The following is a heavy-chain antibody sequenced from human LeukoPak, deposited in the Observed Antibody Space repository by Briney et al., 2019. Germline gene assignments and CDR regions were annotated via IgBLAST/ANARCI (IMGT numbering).Heavy chain of an antibody. CDR2: IYYGGST. V-gene: IGHV4-39*01. Sequence: SETLSLTCTVSGGSISSSSYYWGWIRQPPGKGREWIGSIYYGGSTSYTPSLKSRVTISVDTSKNQFSLKLSSVTAADTAVYYCARHDCSSTICQPNRRYFDYWGQGTLVTVSS. CDR1: GGSISSSSYY. J-gene: IGHJ4*02. D-gene: IGHD2-2*01. CDR3: ARHDCSSTICQPNRRYFDY.